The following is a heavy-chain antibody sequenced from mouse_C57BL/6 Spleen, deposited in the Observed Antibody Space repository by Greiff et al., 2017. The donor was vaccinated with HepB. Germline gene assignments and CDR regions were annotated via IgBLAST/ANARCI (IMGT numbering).Heavy chain of an antibody. D-gene: IGHD2-4*01. CDR2: INPNNGGT. J-gene: IGHJ2*01. Sequence: EVQRVESGPELVKPGASVKMSCKASGYTFTDYNMHWVKQSHGKSLEWIGYINPNNGGTSYNQKFKGKATLTVNKSSSTAYMELRSLTSEDSAVYYCARDDYNVQLDYFDYWGQGTTLTVSS. CDR3: ARDDYNVQLDYFDY. V-gene: IGHV1-22*01. CDR1: GYTFTDYN.